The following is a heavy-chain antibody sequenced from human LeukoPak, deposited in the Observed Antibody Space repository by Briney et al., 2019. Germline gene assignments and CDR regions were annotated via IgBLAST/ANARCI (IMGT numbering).Heavy chain of an antibody. CDR1: GYTFNSYY. CDR2: TIPIFGTA. Sequence: SVKVSCKASGYTFNSYYMHWVRQAHGQGLECMGGTIPIFGTANYAQKFQGRVTITADESTSTAYMELSSLRSEDTAVYYCARDIGLGYYYYYMDVWGKGTTVTVSS. J-gene: IGHJ6*03. D-gene: IGHD3-16*02. V-gene: IGHV1-69*13. CDR3: ARDIGLGYYYYYMDV.